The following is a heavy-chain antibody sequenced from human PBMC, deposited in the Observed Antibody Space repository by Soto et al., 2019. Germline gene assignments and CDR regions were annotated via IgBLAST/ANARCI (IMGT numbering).Heavy chain of an antibody. CDR2: ISYEGSNN. D-gene: IGHD2-2*01. J-gene: IGHJ6*02. V-gene: IGHV3-30*03. Sequence: QVQLVEAGGGVVQPGRSLRLSCGASGFTFNSHGMHWVRQAPGKVLEGVAVISYEGSNNFYAESVKGRFTISRDNSKNTLYIQMNSLRREDTAVYYCARGAEYQLLSRDYFYGMDVWGQGTTVTVSS. CDR3: ARGAEYQLLSRDYFYGMDV. CDR1: GFTFNSHG.